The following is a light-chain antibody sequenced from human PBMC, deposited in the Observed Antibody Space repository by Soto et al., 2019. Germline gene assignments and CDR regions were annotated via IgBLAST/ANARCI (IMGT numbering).Light chain of an antibody. CDR1: QSISTW. Sequence: DIQMTQSPYTLSASVGARVTITFRASQSISTWLAWYQQKPGKAPKLLIYKASSLESGVPSRFSGSGSGTEFTLTISSLQPDDFATYYCQQYNSYSTFGQGTKVDI. J-gene: IGKJ1*01. CDR2: KAS. CDR3: QQYNSYST. V-gene: IGKV1-5*03.